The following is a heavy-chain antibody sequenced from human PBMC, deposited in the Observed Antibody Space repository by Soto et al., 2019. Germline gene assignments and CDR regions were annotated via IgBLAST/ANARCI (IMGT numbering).Heavy chain of an antibody. J-gene: IGHJ4*02. Sequence: EVQLLESGGGLVQPGGSLRLSCVVSGFTFSSHVMTWVRQAPGRGLEWVSAISGSGANIYYVDSVKGRFTVSRDNSKNTLYMQMNSLRAEDTAVYYCSSGVISVTGADGDYWGQGTLVTVSS. V-gene: IGHV3-23*01. D-gene: IGHD6-19*01. CDR1: GFTFSSHV. CDR2: ISGSGANI. CDR3: SSGVISVTGADGDY.